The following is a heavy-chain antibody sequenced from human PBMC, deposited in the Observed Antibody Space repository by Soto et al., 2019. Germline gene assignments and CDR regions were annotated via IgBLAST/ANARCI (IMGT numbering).Heavy chain of an antibody. V-gene: IGHV1-18*01. D-gene: IGHD6-19*01. Sequence: ASVKVSCKASGYTFTSYGISWVRRAPGQGLEWMGWISAYNGNTNYAQKLQGRVTMTTDTSTSTAYMELRSLRSDDTAVYYCARDQGSRGWDSRFYAEYLQHWGKGTLVTVYS. CDR1: GYTFTSYG. J-gene: IGHJ1*01. CDR2: ISAYNGNT. CDR3: ARDQGSRGWDSRFYAEYLQH.